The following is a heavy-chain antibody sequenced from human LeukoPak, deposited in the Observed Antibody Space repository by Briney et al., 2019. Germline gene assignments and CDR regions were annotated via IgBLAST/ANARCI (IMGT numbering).Heavy chain of an antibody. V-gene: IGHV4-34*01. CDR2: INHSGST. Sequence: SETLSLTCAVYGGSFSGYYWSWIRQPPGKGLEWIGEINHSGSTNYNPSLKSRVTISVDTSKNQFSLKLSSVTAADTAVYYCARETWIQLSVYYFDYWGQGTLVTVSS. D-gene: IGHD5-18*01. J-gene: IGHJ4*02. CDR1: GGSFSGYY. CDR3: ARETWIQLSVYYFDY.